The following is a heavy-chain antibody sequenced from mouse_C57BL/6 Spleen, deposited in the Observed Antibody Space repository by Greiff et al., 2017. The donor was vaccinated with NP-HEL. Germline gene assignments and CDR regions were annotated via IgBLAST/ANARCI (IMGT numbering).Heavy chain of an antibody. V-gene: IGHV1-82*01. Sequence: QVQLKESGPELVKPGASVKISCKASGYAFSSSWMNWVKQRPGKGLEWIGRIYPGDGDTNYNGKFKGKATLTADKSSSTAYMQLSSLTSEDSAVYFCARPLLGYFDYWGQGTTLTVSS. D-gene: IGHD1-1*01. J-gene: IGHJ2*01. CDR3: ARPLLGYFDY. CDR2: IYPGDGDT. CDR1: GYAFSSSW.